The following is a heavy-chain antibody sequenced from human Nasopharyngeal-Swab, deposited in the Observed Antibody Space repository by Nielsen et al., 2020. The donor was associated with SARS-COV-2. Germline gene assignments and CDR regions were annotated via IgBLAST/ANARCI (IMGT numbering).Heavy chain of an antibody. J-gene: IGHJ3*02. CDR3: AGEVPYSGHDDAFDI. Sequence: GGSLRLSCAASGLGFSNYEMNWVRQAPGKGLEWISYISITTATIYYADSVKGRFTISRDNAKNSLYLQMNSLRAEDTAVYYCAGEVPYSGHDDAFDIWGQGTMVTVSA. D-gene: IGHD5-12*01. V-gene: IGHV3-48*03. CDR1: GLGFSNYE. CDR2: ISITTATI.